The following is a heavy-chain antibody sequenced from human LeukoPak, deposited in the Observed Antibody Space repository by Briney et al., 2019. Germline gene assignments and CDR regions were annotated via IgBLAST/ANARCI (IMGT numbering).Heavy chain of an antibody. CDR1: GFTFSSYG. Sequence: GGSLRLSCAASGFTFSSYGMHWVRQAPGKGLEWVSSISTTSSFIHYADSVKGRFTVSRDYAKNSLFLQMTSLRAEDTAVYYCARVAYGDYYFDYWGQGTLVTVSS. CDR2: ISTTSSFI. J-gene: IGHJ4*02. CDR3: ARVAYGDYYFDY. V-gene: IGHV3-21*01. D-gene: IGHD4-17*01.